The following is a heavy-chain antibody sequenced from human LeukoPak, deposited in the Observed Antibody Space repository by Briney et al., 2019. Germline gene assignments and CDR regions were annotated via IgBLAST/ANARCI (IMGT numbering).Heavy chain of an antibody. V-gene: IGHV1-18*01. CDR3: ARVRGYCSSTSCRNWSDP. D-gene: IGHD2-2*01. Sequence: GASVKVSCKASGYTFTSYGISWVRQAPGQGLEWMGWISAYNGNTNYAQKLQGRVTMTTDTSTSTAYMELRSLRSDDTAVYYCARVRGYCSSTSCRNWSDPWGQGTLVTVSS. CDR2: ISAYNGNT. J-gene: IGHJ5*02. CDR1: GYTFTSYG.